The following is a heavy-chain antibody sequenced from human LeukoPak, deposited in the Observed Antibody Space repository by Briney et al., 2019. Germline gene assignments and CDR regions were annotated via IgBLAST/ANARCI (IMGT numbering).Heavy chain of an antibody. D-gene: IGHD3-22*01. Sequence: GGSLRLSCAASGFTFSSYAMHWVRQAPGKGLEWVAVISYDGSNKYYADSVKGRFTISRDNSKNTLYLQMNSLRAEDTAVYYCAKDPYYDSSGYYYVNTNYFDYWGQGTLVTVSS. V-gene: IGHV3-30-3*01. J-gene: IGHJ4*02. CDR1: GFTFSSYA. CDR3: AKDPYYDSSGYYYVNTNYFDY. CDR2: ISYDGSNK.